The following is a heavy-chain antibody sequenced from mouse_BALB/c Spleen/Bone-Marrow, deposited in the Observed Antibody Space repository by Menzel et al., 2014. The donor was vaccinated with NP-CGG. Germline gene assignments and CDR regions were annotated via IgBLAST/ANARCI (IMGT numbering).Heavy chain of an antibody. CDR3: TRGDGNYWYFDV. Sequence: LQQPGSELVRPGASVKLSCKASGYTFTSYWMHWVKQRHGQGLEWIGNIYPGSGSTNYDEKFKSKGTLTVDTSSSTAYMHLSSLTSEDSAVYYCTRGDGNYWYFDVWGAGTTATVSS. CDR1: GYTFTSYW. D-gene: IGHD2-1*01. J-gene: IGHJ1*01. CDR2: IYPGSGST. V-gene: IGHV1S22*01.